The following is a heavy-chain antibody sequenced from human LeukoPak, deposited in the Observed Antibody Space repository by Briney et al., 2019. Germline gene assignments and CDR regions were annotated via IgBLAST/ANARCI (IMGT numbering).Heavy chain of an antibody. D-gene: IGHD6-13*01. CDR3: AREYSSSWYYFDY. CDR1: GFTVSGNF. V-gene: IGHV3-66*01. J-gene: IGHJ4*02. Sequence: PGGSLRLSCAASGFTVSGNFMSWVRQAPGKGLEWVSVIYRGGDTYYADSVKGRFTISRDNSKNMLYLQMNSLRAEDTAVYYCAREYSSSWYYFDYWGQGTLVTVSS. CDR2: IYRGGDT.